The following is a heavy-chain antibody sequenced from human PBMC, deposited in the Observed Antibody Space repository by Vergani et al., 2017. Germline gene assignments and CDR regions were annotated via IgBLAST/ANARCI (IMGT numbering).Heavy chain of an antibody. V-gene: IGHV4-34*01. CDR3: ARVNTETNGHLYFCYYMDV. J-gene: IGHJ6*03. D-gene: IGHD4-11*01. Sequence: QVQLQQWGGGLLKPSETLSLTCVVNGGSFTSYHWTWIRPSPGEGLKWVGVIDHTGRPDYNPSLKSRLTMSVEKSRNQFSLTLNSVTATDTAIYFCARVNTETNGHLYFCYYMDVWGQGTAVTVS. CDR2: IDHTGRP. CDR1: GGSFTSYH.